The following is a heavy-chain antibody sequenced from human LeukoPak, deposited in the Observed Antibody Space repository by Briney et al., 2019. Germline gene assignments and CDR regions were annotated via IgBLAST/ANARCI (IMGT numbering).Heavy chain of an antibody. D-gene: IGHD2-2*03. V-gene: IGHV3-7*03. Sequence: GGSLRLSCAASGFTFSSYWMSWVRQAPGKGLEWVANIKQDGSEKYYVDSVKGRFTISRDNAKNSLYLQLNNLRVEDTAIYYCAKANWISSADAVFWGQGTVVTVSS. CDR2: IKQDGSEK. CDR1: GFTFSSYW. CDR3: AKANWISSADAVF. J-gene: IGHJ4*02.